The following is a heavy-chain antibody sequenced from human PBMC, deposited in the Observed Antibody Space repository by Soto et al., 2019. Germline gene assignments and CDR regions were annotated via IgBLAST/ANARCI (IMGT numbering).Heavy chain of an antibody. Sequence: GGSLRLSCAASGFTFSSYGMHWVRQAPGKGLEWVAIISYDGSNKYYADSVKGRFTISRDNSKNTLYLQMNSLRAEDTAVYYCAKDGDSYYNFWSDYSPFDYWGQGTLVTVSS. CDR2: ISYDGSNK. CDR1: GFTFSSYG. V-gene: IGHV3-30*18. J-gene: IGHJ4*02. CDR3: AKDGDSYYNFWSDYSPFDY. D-gene: IGHD3-3*01.